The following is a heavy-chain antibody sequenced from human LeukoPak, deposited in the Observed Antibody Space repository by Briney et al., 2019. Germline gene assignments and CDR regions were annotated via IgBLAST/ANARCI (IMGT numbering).Heavy chain of an antibody. D-gene: IGHD3-16*01. J-gene: IGHJ4*02. CDR3: AGDSRLGEK. CDR2: IHYSGNT. V-gene: IGHV4-59*01. Sequence: SETLSLTCTVSGGSFSNYHWNWIRQPPGRGLEWLGNIHYSGNTHYSLPLKSRVTISADTSKNQFSLKLTSVTAADTAVYYCAGDSRLGEKWGQGTLVTVSS. CDR1: GGSFSNYH.